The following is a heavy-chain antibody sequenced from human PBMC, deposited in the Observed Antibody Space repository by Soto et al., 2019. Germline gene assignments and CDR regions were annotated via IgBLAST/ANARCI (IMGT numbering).Heavy chain of an antibody. CDR3: ARDGEGAMAGAFNI. D-gene: IGHD6-19*01. Sequence: QVQLQESGPGLAKPSETLSLTCTVSGVSVSSAFYYWSWIRQAPGKELEWIGYIFYTGSANYNPSLKSRVTLSIDTSRNQFSLRLGSVTAADTAVYYCARDGEGAMAGAFNIWGQGTMVTVSS. J-gene: IGHJ3*02. CDR2: IFYTGSA. CDR1: GVSVSSAFYY. V-gene: IGHV4-61*01.